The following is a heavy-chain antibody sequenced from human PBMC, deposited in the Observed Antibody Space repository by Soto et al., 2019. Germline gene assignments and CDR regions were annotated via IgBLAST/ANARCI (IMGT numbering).Heavy chain of an antibody. CDR3: ARHSGYDYVFDY. CDR2: INPNNGGT. V-gene: IGHV1-2*02. CDR1: GYTFTGYY. Sequence: GASVKVSCKASGYTFTGYYIHWVRQAPGQGLEWMGWINPNNGGTNYAQKFQGRVSMTRDTSTSTAYMELSSLRFDDTAVYYCARHSGYDYVFDYWGQGTLVTVSS. D-gene: IGHD5-12*01. J-gene: IGHJ4*02.